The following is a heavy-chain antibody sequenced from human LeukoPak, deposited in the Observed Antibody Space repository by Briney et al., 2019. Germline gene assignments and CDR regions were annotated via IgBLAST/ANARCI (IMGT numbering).Heavy chain of an antibody. V-gene: IGHV4-59*08. CDR1: GGSISSYY. CDR2: IYYSGST. Sequence: SETLSLTCTVSGGSISSYYWSWIRQPPGKGLEWIGYIYYSGSTNYNPSLKSRVTISVVTSKNQFSLKLSSVTAADTAVYYCVRVRTGSISDHWGQGILVIVSS. CDR3: VRVRTGSISDH. D-gene: IGHD2-8*02. J-gene: IGHJ4*02.